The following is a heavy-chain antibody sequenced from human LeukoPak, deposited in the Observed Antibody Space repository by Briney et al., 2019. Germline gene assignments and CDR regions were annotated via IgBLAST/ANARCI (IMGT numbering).Heavy chain of an antibody. J-gene: IGHJ6*02. CDR2: INHSGST. CDR1: GGSFSGYY. V-gene: IGHV4-34*01. Sequence: SETLSLTCAVYGGSFSGYYWSWIRQPPGKGLEWIGEINHSGSTNYNPSLKSRVTISVDTSKNQFSLKLSSVTAADTAVYYCARDIQYGMDVWGQGTTATVSS. CDR3: ARDIQYGMDV.